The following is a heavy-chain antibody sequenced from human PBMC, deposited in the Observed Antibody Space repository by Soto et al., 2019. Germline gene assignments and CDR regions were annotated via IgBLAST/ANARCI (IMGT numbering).Heavy chain of an antibody. CDR3: ATCRGVVAALDAFDI. D-gene: IGHD2-15*01. CDR2: FDPEDGET. J-gene: IGHJ3*02. Sequence: ASVKVSCKVSGYTLTELSMHWVRQAPGKGLEWMGGFDPEDGETIYAQKFQGRVTMTEDTSTDTAYMELSSLRSEDTAVYYCATCRGVVAALDAFDIWGQGTMVTVSS. V-gene: IGHV1-24*01. CDR1: GYTLTELS.